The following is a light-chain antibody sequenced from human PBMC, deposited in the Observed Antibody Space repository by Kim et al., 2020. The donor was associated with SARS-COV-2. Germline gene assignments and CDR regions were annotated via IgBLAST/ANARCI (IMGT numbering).Light chain of an antibody. Sequence: PGEEAALSCRARQTGGRTSLTWYQQKPGQAPRLLIYGVYKRATGIPDRFSGSGSETGFTLTISRLEPEDFALYYCQHYAGSPPMYTFGQGTKLEI. CDR2: GVY. CDR3: QHYAGSPPMYT. J-gene: IGKJ2*01. V-gene: IGKV3-20*01. CDR1: QTGGRTS.